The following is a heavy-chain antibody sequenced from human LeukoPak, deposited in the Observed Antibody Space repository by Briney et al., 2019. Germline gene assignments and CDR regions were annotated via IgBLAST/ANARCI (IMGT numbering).Heavy chain of an antibody. Sequence: GGSLRLSCAASGFTFSDSYMNWIRQAPGKGLEWVSYITSRGNSIYYADSVKGRFTISRDNAKNSLYLQMNSLRADDTAVYYCARDRDRSLYYYYMDVWGKGTTVTVSS. CDR2: ITSRGNSI. V-gene: IGHV3-11*01. D-gene: IGHD6-13*01. J-gene: IGHJ6*03. CDR1: GFTFSDSY. CDR3: ARDRDRSLYYYYMDV.